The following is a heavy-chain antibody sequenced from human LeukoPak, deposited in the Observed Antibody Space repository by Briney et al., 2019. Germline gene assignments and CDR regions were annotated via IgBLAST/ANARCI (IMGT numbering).Heavy chain of an antibody. J-gene: IGHJ6*03. CDR2: LYHPDST. V-gene: IGHV4-38-2*01. CDR3: ARQYDSYFYYYLDL. Sequence: SETLSLTCGVSGYPINNAYYWVWIRQPPGKGLEWIGSLYHPDSTYYNPPLKSRVTMSVDTSRNQFSLRLSFVTAADTAVYYCARQYDSYFYYYLDLWGRGTTVTVSS. D-gene: IGHD2-2*01. CDR1: GYPINNAYY.